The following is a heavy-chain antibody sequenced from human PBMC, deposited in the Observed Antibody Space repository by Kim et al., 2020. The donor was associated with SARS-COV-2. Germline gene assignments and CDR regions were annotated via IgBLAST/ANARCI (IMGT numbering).Heavy chain of an antibody. J-gene: IGHJ6*02. CDR1: GYTFTSYY. Sequence: ASVKVSCKASGYTFTSYYMHWVRQAPGQGFEWMGIIKPSGGSTSYAQKFQGRVTMTRDTSTSTVYMELSSLRSEDTAVYYCARDVLSSSWDRTNNADYGMDVWGQGTTVTVSS. V-gene: IGHV1-46*01. CDR3: ARDVLSSSWDRTNNADYGMDV. CDR2: IKPSGGST. D-gene: IGHD6-13*01.